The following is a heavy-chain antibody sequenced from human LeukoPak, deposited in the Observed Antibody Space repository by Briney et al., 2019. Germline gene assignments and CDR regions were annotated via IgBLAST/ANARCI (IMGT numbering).Heavy chain of an antibody. D-gene: IGHD4-17*01. J-gene: IGHJ4*02. CDR2: ISSSSSYI. CDR1: GFTFSGYS. Sequence: GGSLRLSCAASGFTFSGYSMNWVRQAPGKGLEWVSSISSSSSYIYYADSVKGRFTISRDNAKNSLYLQMNSLRAEDTAVYYCARDFRDDYGDLHPTDYWGQGTLVTVSS. V-gene: IGHV3-21*01. CDR3: ARDFRDDYGDLHPTDY.